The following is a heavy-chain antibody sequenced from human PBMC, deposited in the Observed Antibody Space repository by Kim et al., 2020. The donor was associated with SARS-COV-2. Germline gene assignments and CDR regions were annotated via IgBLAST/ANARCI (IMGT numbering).Heavy chain of an antibody. CDR1: GGSISSSSYY. J-gene: IGHJ3*02. D-gene: IGHD2-15*01. CDR2: IYYSGST. CDR3: ARDRGGGSLDI. Sequence: SETLSLTCTVSGGSISSSSYYWGWIRQPPGKGLEWIGSIYYSGSTYYNPSLKSRVTISVDTSKNQFSLKLSSVTAADTAVYYCARDRGGGSLDIWGQGT. V-gene: IGHV4-39*07.